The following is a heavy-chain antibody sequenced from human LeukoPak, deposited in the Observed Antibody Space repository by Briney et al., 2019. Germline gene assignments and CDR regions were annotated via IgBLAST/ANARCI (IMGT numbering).Heavy chain of an antibody. J-gene: IGHJ5*02. CDR2: INHSGST. V-gene: IGHV4-34*01. D-gene: IGHD3-10*01. Sequence: SETLSLTCAVYGGSFSGYYWSWIRQPPGKGLEWIGEINHSGSTNYNPSLKSRVTISVDTSKNQFSLKLSSVTAADTAVYYCARGARLWFGELSTNWFDPWGQGTLVTVSS. CDR3: ARGARLWFGELSTNWFDP. CDR1: GGSFSGYY.